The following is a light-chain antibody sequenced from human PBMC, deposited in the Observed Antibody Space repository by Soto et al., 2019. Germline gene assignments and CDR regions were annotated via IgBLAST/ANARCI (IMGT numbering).Light chain of an antibody. J-gene: IGKJ1*01. Sequence: DVVMTQSPLSLPVTLGQPASISCRSSQSLVYSDGNTYLNWFQQRPGQSPRRLIYKVSNRDSGVPDRSSGSGSGTDFTLKISRVEAEYVGVYYCMQGTHWPPSTFGQGTKVEIK. CDR3: MQGTHWPPST. CDR1: QSLVYSDGNTY. V-gene: IGKV2-30*01. CDR2: KVS.